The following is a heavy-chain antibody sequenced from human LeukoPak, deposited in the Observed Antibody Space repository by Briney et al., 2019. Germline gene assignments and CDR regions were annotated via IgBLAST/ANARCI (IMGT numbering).Heavy chain of an antibody. V-gene: IGHV3-23*01. D-gene: IGHD6-19*01. CDR2: IRPSGDNT. CDR3: AKDSNRISSGCDY. Sequence: PGGSLRLSCAASGFTFSSYDMTWVRQAPGRGLEWVSSIRPSGDNTYYGDSVKGRFTISRDNSNNTLYLQMNSLRVDDTAVYYCAKDSNRISSGCDYWGQGTLVTVSS. CDR1: GFTFSSYD. J-gene: IGHJ4*02.